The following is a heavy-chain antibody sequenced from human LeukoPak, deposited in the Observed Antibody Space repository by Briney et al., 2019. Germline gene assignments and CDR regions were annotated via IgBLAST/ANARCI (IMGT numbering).Heavy chain of an antibody. CDR1: GFTFSSYG. V-gene: IGHV3-33*06. D-gene: IGHD2-2*01. Sequence: HAGGSLRLSCAASGFTFSSYGMHWVRQAPGKGLEWVAVIWYDGSNKYYADSVKGRFTISRDNSKNTLYMQMNSLRAEDAAVYYCAKCGTTCYANAFYIWGQGTMVTVSS. CDR2: IWYDGSNK. CDR3: AKCGTTCYANAFYI. J-gene: IGHJ3*02.